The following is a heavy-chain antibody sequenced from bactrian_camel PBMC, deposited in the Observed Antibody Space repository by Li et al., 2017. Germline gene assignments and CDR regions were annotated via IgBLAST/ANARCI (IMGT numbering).Heavy chain of an antibody. CDR3: APVVSNF. J-gene: IGHJ4*01. D-gene: IGHD2*01. V-gene: IGHV3S40*01. Sequence: VQLVESGGGLVQPGGSLTLSCAASGFTFGTYAMSWVRQAPGKGLEWVSAILNDVCTTYYSDSVKGRFTISRDNAKNTLYLQMDSVKSEDSATYFCAPVVSNFWGQGTQVTVS. CDR2: ILNDVCTT. CDR1: GFTFGTYA.